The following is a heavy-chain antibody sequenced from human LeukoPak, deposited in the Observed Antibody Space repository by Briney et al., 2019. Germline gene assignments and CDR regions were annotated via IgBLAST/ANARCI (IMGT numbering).Heavy chain of an antibody. CDR3: AKGCSRGGDCYSPPVD. J-gene: IGHJ4*02. CDR2: ISVSGGST. Sequence: GGSLRLSCAASGFTFSSYAMSWVREAPGKGLEWVSAISVSGGSTYYADSVKGRFTISRDNSKNTLYLQMNSLRAEDTAVYYCAKGCSRGGDCYSPPVDWGQGTLVTVSS. CDR1: GFTFSSYA. D-gene: IGHD2-21*02. V-gene: IGHV3-23*01.